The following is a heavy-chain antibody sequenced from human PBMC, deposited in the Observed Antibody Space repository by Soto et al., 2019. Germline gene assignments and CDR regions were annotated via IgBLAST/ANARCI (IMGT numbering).Heavy chain of an antibody. V-gene: IGHV4-34*01. CDR2: INHSGST. CDR1: GGSFSGYY. CDR3: ARGGVTMTRDAFDI. Sequence: SETLSLTCAVYGGSFSGYYWSWIRQPPGKGLEWIGEINHSGSTNYNPSLKSRVTISVDTSKNQFSLKLSSVTAADTAVYYCARGGVTMTRDAFDIWGQGTMVNVSS. J-gene: IGHJ3*02. D-gene: IGHD3-22*01.